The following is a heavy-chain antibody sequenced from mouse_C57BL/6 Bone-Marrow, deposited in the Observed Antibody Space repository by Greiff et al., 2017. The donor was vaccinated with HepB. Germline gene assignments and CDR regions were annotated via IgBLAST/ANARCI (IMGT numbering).Heavy chain of an antibody. CDR1: GYTFTDYE. Sequence: QVQLKQSGAELVRPGASVTLSCKASGYTFTDYEMHWVKQTPVHCLEWIGAIDPETGGTAYNQKFKGKAILTADKSSSTAYMELRSLTSEDSAVYYCLGYYYAMDYWGQGTSVTVSS. CDR2: IDPETGGT. D-gene: IGHD3-3*01. V-gene: IGHV1-15*01. CDR3: LGYYYAMDY. J-gene: IGHJ4*01.